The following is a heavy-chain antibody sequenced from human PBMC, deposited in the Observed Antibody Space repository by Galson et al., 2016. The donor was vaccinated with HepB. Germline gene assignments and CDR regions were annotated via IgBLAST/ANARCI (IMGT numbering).Heavy chain of an antibody. D-gene: IGHD2-2*01. J-gene: IGHJ2*01. V-gene: IGHV4-30-4*08. Sequence: TLSLTCTVSGGSVSSGNYYWSWIRQPPGKGLEWIGYIDNSGNTYYNPSVKSRLTISKDTSKNQFSLRLTSVTAADTAVYYCARRSQDIVLVPAAAFFDLWGRGTLVTVSS. CDR2: IDNSGNT. CDR1: GGSVSSGNYY. CDR3: ARRSQDIVLVPAAAFFDL.